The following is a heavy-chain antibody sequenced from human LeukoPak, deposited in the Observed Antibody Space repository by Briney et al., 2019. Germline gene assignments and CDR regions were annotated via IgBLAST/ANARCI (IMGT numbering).Heavy chain of an antibody. CDR1: GGSFSTYY. CDR3: AVAITGTTRVDY. V-gene: IGHV4-59*12. J-gene: IGHJ4*02. CDR2: VYYSGTT. D-gene: IGHD1/OR15-1a*01. Sequence: PSETLSLTCTVSGGSFSTYYWTWIRQPPGRELEWIGHVYYSGTTKYNPSLKSRVTISVDTSKNQFSLKLSSMTAADTAVYYCAVAITGTTRVDYWGQGTLVTVSS.